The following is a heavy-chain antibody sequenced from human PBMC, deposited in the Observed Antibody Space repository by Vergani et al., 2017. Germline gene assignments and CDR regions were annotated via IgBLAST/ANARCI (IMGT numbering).Heavy chain of an antibody. CDR2: INPNSGGT. V-gene: IGHV1-2*02. CDR1: GYTFTGYY. Sequence: QVQLVQSGAEVKKPGASVKVSCKASGYTFTGYYMHWVRQAPGQGLEWMGWINPNSGGTNYAQKFQGRVTITADESTSTAYMELSSLRPEDTAVYYCARVSAAMSTEGYYYYMDVWGKGTTVTVSS. D-gene: IGHD2-2*01. CDR3: ARVSAAMSTEGYYYYMDV. J-gene: IGHJ6*03.